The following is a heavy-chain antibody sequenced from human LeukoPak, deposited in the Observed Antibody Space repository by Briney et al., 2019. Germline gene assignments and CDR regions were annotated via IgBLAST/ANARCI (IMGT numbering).Heavy chain of an antibody. CDR1: GFSLDDYT. J-gene: IGHJ6*03. D-gene: IGHD3-9*01. Sequence: GRSLRLSCIVSGFSLDDYTMHWVRQAPGKGLEWVSSISWNSYTILYAASVTGRFTVSRDNAKNSLYLHMTSVTTEDSALYYCAKDLGLNFDVLTGPHMDVWGKGITVTVSS. V-gene: IGHV3-9*01. CDR3: AKDLGLNFDVLTGPHMDV. CDR2: ISWNSYTI.